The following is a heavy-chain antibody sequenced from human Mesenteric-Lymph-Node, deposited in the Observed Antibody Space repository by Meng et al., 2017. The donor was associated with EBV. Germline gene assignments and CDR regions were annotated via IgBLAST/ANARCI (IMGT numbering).Heavy chain of an antibody. Sequence: VPLQGSGPGLVEPSGPLSRTWTVSGASATSPGWWSWVRESAGKGLEWIGQIENSGDPNYNPSLRSRVTMSMDKSKRQFSLHLTSVTAADKSVYYCVLNGAFCLEYWGQGTLVTVSS. J-gene: IGHJ4*02. CDR3: VLNGAFCLEY. CDR1: GASATSPGW. CDR2: IENSGDP. V-gene: IGHV4/OR15-8*02. D-gene: IGHD2-8*01.